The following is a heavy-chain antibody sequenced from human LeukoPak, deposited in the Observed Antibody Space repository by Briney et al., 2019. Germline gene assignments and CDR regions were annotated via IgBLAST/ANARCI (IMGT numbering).Heavy chain of an antibody. CDR1: GYTFTSYY. CDR3: ARCGYSYGPPDYYYYMDV. V-gene: IGHV1-2*02. CDR2: INPNSGGT. D-gene: IGHD5-18*01. J-gene: IGHJ6*03. Sequence: ASVKVSCKASGYTFTSYYMHWVRQAPGQGLEWMGWINPNSGGTNYAQKFQGRVTMTRDTSISTAYMELSRLRSDDTAVYYCARCGYSYGPPDYYYYMDVWGKGTTVTISS.